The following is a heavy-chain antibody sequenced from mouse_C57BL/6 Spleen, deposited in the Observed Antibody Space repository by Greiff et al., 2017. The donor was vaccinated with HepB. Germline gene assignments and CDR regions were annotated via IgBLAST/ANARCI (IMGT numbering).Heavy chain of an antibody. V-gene: IGHV2-9-1*01. J-gene: IGHJ4*01. CDR2: IWTGGGT. D-gene: IGHD1-1*01. Sequence: VQLQESGPGLVAPSQSLSITCTVSGFSLTSYAISWVRQPPGKGLGWLGVIWTGGGTNYNSALKSRLSISKDNSKSQVFLKMNSLQTDDTARYYCARRICYGSIDAMDYWGQGTSVTVSS. CDR1: GFSLTSYA. CDR3: ARRICYGSIDAMDY.